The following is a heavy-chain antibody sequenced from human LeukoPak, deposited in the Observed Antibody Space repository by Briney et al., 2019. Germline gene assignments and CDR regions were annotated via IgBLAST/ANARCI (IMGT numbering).Heavy chain of an antibody. CDR2: ISAGGTRT. V-gene: IGHV3-23*01. CDR1: GFSFSNYA. Sequence: GGSLRLSCAASGFSFSNYAMAWVRQAPGKGLEWVSGISAGGTRTYYADSVRGRFTVFRDNSMDAVYLQMNSLRAEDTGVYYCAKYAVRETFFGDYWGQGTLVAVSS. D-gene: IGHD3-3*01. CDR3: AKYAVRETFFGDY. J-gene: IGHJ4*02.